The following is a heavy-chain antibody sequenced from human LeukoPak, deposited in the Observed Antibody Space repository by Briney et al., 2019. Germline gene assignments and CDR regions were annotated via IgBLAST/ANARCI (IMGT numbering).Heavy chain of an antibody. J-gene: IGHJ4*02. CDR3: ARGGDYYDSSGYYHFDY. V-gene: IGHV4-34*01. CDR1: GGSFSGYY. Sequence: SETLSLTCAVYGGSFSGYYWSWIRQPPGKGLEWIGGINHSGSTNYNPSLKSRVTISVDTSKNQFSLKLSSVTAADTAVYYCARGGDYYDSSGYYHFDYWGQGTLVTVSS. CDR2: INHSGST. D-gene: IGHD3-22*01.